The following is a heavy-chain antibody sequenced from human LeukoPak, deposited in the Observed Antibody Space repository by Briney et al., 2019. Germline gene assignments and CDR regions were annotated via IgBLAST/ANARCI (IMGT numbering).Heavy chain of an antibody. CDR1: GFTFSSYG. V-gene: IGHV3-33*06. CDR3: AKDLGYDSSGYYDY. D-gene: IGHD3-22*01. J-gene: IGHJ4*02. Sequence: QPGRSLRLSCAASGFTFSSYGTHWVRQAPGKGLEWVAVIWYDGSNKYYADSVKGRFTISRDNSKNTLYLQMNSLRAEDTAVYYCAKDLGYDSSGYYDYWGQGTLVTVSS. CDR2: IWYDGSNK.